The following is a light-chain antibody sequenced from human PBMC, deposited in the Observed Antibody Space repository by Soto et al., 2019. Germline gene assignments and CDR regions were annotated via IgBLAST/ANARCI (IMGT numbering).Light chain of an antibody. CDR2: KAS. Sequence: DIQMTQSPSTLSASVGDRVTITCRASQSISSWLAWYQQKPGKAPKLLIYKASSLESGVPSRFSGTGSWTEFTLTITTLPPDYFAAYYGPPFNNYPWTFSRGTGVDIK. CDR3: PPFNNYPWT. V-gene: IGKV1-5*03. CDR1: QSISSW. J-gene: IGKJ1*01.